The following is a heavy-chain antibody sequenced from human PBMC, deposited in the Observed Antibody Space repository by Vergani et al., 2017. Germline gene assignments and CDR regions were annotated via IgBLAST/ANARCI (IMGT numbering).Heavy chain of an antibody. Sequence: QVQLVQSGAEVKKPGASVKVSCKASGYTFTGYYMHWVRQAPGQGLEWMGWINPNSGGTNYAQKFKGRVTMTRDTSISTAYMELSRLRSDDTAVYYCARDXSSSWPYYYYYMDVWGKGTTVTVSS. J-gene: IGHJ6*03. D-gene: IGHD6-13*01. CDR3: ARDXSSSWPYYYYYMDV. V-gene: IGHV1-2*02. CDR2: INPNSGGT. CDR1: GYTFTGYY.